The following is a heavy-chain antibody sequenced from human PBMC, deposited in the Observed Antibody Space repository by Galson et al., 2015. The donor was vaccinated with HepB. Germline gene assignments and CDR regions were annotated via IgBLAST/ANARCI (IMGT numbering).Heavy chain of an antibody. Sequence: SLRLSCAASGFTFSSHAMHWVRQAPGKGLQYVSGISNNGGTTYQADSVKGRFTISRDNSKNALYLQMSSLRAEDTAVYYCARTPKAIAAAGKGGPIDYWGQGTLVTVSS. CDR1: GFTFSSHA. J-gene: IGHJ4*02. V-gene: IGHV3-64D*06. D-gene: IGHD6-13*01. CDR2: ISNNGGTT. CDR3: ARTPKAIAAAGKGGPIDY.